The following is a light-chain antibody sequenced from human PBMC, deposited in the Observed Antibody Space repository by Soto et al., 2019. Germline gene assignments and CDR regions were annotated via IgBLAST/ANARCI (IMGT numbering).Light chain of an antibody. Sequence: DIVLTQTPLSSPVTLGQPASISCRSSQSLVYSDGNSYLSWLQQRPGQPLRLLIYQVSERFSGVPDRFSGSGAGTDFTLKISRVESEDVGVYYCMQATQSRTFGQGTRLEIK. V-gene: IGKV2-24*01. CDR1: QSLVYSDGNSY. J-gene: IGKJ5*01. CDR3: MQATQSRT. CDR2: QVS.